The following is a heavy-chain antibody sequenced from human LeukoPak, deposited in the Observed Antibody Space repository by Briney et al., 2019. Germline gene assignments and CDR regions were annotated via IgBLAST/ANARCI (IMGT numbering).Heavy chain of an antibody. Sequence: SETLSLTCTVSGGSISNSYWSWIRQPAGKGLEWIGRIYSDGRTNYKPSLKSRVTISIDTSKNQFSLRLTSVTAADTAVYFCARGVDYRGYQHKGFDPWGQGTLVTVSS. J-gene: IGHJ5*02. D-gene: IGHD4-23*01. CDR2: IYSDGRT. CDR1: GGSISNSY. CDR3: ARGVDYRGYQHKGFDP. V-gene: IGHV4-4*07.